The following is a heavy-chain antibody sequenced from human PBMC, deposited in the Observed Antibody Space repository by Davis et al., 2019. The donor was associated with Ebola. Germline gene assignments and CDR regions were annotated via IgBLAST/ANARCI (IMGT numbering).Heavy chain of an antibody. CDR3: AGGEMATRFDY. Sequence: AASVKVSCKASGYTFTGYYMHWVRQAPGQGLEWMGRIIPILGIANYAQKFQGRVTITADKSTSTAYMELSSLRSEDTAVYYCAGGEMATRFDYGGQGTLVTVSS. D-gene: IGHD5-24*01. CDR2: IIPILGIA. V-gene: IGHV1-69*04. J-gene: IGHJ4*02. CDR1: GYTFTGYY.